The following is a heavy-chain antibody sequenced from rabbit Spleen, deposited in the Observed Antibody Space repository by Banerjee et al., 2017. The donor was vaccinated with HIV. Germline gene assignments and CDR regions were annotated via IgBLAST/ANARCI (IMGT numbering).Heavy chain of an antibody. V-gene: IGHV1S45*01. CDR3: ARDLVAVIGWNFNL. J-gene: IGHJ4*01. D-gene: IGHD1-1*01. CDR2: IYAGSGST. Sequence: QEQLEESGGDLVKPGTSLTLTCKASGFSFSNSYWICWVRQAPGKGLEWIACIYAGSGSTYYASWAKGRFTITRSTSLNTVTLQMTSLTDADTATYFCARDLVAVIGWNFNLWGQGTLVTVS. CDR1: GFSFSNSYW.